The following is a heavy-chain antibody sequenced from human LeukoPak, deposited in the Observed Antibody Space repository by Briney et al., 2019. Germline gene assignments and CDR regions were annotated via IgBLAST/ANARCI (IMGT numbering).Heavy chain of an antibody. CDR2: VRPEGTST. V-gene: IGHV3-74*03. CDR1: GFTFSTYW. J-gene: IGHJ4*02. D-gene: IGHD3-9*01. Sequence: GGSLRLSCAASGFTFSTYWMHWVRKAPGKGLVWVSRVRPEGTSTAYADSVKGRFTISRDNAKNTLFLQMNSLSAEDTAVYYCARDLDWILFDYWGQGTLVTVSS. CDR3: ARDLDWILFDY.